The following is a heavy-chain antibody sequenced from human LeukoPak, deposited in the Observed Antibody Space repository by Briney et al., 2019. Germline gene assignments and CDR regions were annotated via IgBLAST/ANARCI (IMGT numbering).Heavy chain of an antibody. D-gene: IGHD3-22*01. CDR1: GYTFTSYG. CDR3: ARDEDYYDSSGPDAFDI. CDR2: ISAYNGNT. Sequence: ASVKVSCKASGYTFTSYGISWVRQAPGQGLEWMGWISAYNGNTNYAQKLQGRVTMTTDTSTSTAYMELRSLRSDDTAVYYCARDEDYYDSSGPDAFDIWGQGTMVTVSS. V-gene: IGHV1-18*01. J-gene: IGHJ3*02.